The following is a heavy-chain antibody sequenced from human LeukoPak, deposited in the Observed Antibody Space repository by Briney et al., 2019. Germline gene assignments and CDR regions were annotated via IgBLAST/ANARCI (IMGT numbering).Heavy chain of an antibody. J-gene: IGHJ4*02. D-gene: IGHD3-16*01. Sequence: GGSLRLSCAASGFTFSSYGMHWVRQAPGKGLEWVAFIRCDGSNKYYADSVKGRFTISRDNSKNTLYLQMNSLRAEDTAVYYCASVHRGWGAFDYWGQGTLVTVSS. CDR2: IRCDGSNK. CDR3: ASVHRGWGAFDY. CDR1: GFTFSSYG. V-gene: IGHV3-30*02.